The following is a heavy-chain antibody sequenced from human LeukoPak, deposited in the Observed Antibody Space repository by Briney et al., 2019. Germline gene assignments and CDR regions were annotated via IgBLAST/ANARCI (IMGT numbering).Heavy chain of an antibody. Sequence: SETLSLTCAVYGVSFSNYYWSWTRQPPGKGLEWIGGIKHWGSTNYNPSLKSRLTISVDTSKNQFSLKLSSVTAADTAVYYCARRDTAMADFGDYYYYYRDVWGKGTTVTISS. J-gene: IGHJ6*03. D-gene: IGHD5-18*01. CDR3: ARRDTAMADFGDYYYYYRDV. CDR1: GVSFSNYY. CDR2: IKHWGST. V-gene: IGHV4-34*01.